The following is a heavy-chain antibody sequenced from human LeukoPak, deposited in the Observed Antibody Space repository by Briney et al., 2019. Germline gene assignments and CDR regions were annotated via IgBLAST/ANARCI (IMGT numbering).Heavy chain of an antibody. CDR1: GLTFSSYA. Sequence: PGGSLRLSCAASGLTFSSYAMSWVRQAPGKGLEWVSAISGSGGSTYYADSVKGRFTISRDNSKNTLYLQMNSLRAEGTAVYYCAKAYYDSSGYYDPFDYWGQGTLVTVSS. J-gene: IGHJ4*02. CDR3: AKAYYDSSGYYDPFDY. V-gene: IGHV3-23*01. D-gene: IGHD3-22*01. CDR2: ISGSGGST.